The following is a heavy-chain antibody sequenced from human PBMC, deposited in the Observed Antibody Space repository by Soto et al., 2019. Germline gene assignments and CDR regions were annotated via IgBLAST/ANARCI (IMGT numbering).Heavy chain of an antibody. CDR1: GFTFNSFG. Sequence: QVQLVESGGGVVQPGRSLRLSCAASGFTFNSFGMHWVRQAPGKGLEWVAVIWSDGSNKYFADSVKGRFTISRDNSKSTLYLQMNSLRDEDTALYYCARPRAVGALDAYDIWGQGTMVTVSS. CDR2: IWSDGSNK. CDR3: ARPRAVGALDAYDI. V-gene: IGHV3-33*01. D-gene: IGHD1-26*01. J-gene: IGHJ3*02.